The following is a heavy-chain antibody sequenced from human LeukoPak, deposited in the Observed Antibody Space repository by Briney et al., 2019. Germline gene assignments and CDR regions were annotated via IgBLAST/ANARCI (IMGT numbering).Heavy chain of an antibody. CDR3: ARCXXXYDSSGYRPVYYYYYMDV. CDR1: GGTFSSYA. D-gene: IGHD3-22*01. Sequence: SVKVSCKASGGTFSSYAISWVRQAPGQGLEWMGGIIPIFGTANYAQKFQGRVTITADESTSTAYMELSSLRSEDTAVYYCARCXXXYDSSGYRPVYYYYYMDVXGKGTTVTV. V-gene: IGHV1-69*13. J-gene: IGHJ6*03. CDR2: IIPIFGTA.